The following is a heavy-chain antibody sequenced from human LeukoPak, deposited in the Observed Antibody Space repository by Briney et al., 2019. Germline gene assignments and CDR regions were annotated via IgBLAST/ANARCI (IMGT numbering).Heavy chain of an antibody. CDR1: GFTVSSNY. Sequence: LAGGSLRLSCAASGFTVSSNYMSWVRQAPGKGVELFSVIYCACSTYYADSVQCPFTISRDNSKNTLYLQMNSLRAEDTAVYYCVSIGSSRREGYWGQGTLVTVSS. D-gene: IGHD6-6*01. CDR2: IYCACST. CDR3: VSIGSSRREGY. J-gene: IGHJ4*02. V-gene: IGHV3-66*02.